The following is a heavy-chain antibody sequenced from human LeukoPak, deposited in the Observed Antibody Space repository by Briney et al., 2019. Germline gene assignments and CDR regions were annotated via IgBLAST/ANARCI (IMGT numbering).Heavy chain of an antibody. CDR2: IKRDGSEK. D-gene: IGHD6-25*01. Sequence: PGGSLRLSCAASEFTFSNYWMSWVRQAPGNGLEWVANIKRDGSEKYYVDSVKGRFTISRDNAKNSLFLHMNSLRVEDTAVYYCARDHGSGWETFDYWGQGTLVTVSS. V-gene: IGHV3-7*03. CDR3: ARDHGSGWETFDY. CDR1: EFTFSNYW. J-gene: IGHJ4*02.